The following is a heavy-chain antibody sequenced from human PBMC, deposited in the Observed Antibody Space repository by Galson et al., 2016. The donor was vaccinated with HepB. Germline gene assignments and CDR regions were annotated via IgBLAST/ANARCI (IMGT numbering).Heavy chain of an antibody. CDR1: GFSLSRYW. D-gene: IGHD2-2*01. V-gene: IGHV3-74*01. CDR3: ARAPPLPATVGGYDS. Sequence: SLRLSCAASGFSLSRYWMHWVRQAPGKGPVWVSRVSTDGRSTNYADSAKGRFTISRDNAKNTLYLEMNSLRAEDTAVYYCARAPPLPATVGGYDSWGQGILVTVSS. CDR2: VSTDGRST. J-gene: IGHJ4*02.